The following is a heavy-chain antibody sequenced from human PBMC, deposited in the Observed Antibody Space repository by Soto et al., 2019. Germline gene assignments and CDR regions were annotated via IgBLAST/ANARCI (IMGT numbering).Heavy chain of an antibody. J-gene: IGHJ4*02. CDR2: ISGSGDSS. CDR1: GFTFNHYA. D-gene: IGHD2-21*02. V-gene: IGHV3-23*01. Sequence: EVQMLESGGGLVQPGGSLRLSCSASGFTFNHYAMSWVRQAPGKGLEWVSAISGSGDSSYYADSVKGRFTISRDNSKITLYLQMSSLRAEDTALYYCAKENIVVVTSGDFDNWGKGTPVTVSS. CDR3: AKENIVVVTSGDFDN.